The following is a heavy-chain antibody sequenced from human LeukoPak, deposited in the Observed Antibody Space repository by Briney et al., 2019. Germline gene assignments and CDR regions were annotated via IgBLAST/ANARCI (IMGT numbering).Heavy chain of an antibody. V-gene: IGHV3-48*01. Sequence: GGSLRLSCAASGFTFSSYSMNWVRQAPGKGLEWVSSISSSSSTIYYADSVKGRFTISRDNAKNSLYLQMNSLRAEDTAVYYCARDLWGGYLVYWGQGTLVTVSS. CDR1: GFTFSSYS. D-gene: IGHD3-3*01. J-gene: IGHJ4*02. CDR2: ISSSSSTI. CDR3: ARDLWGGYLVY.